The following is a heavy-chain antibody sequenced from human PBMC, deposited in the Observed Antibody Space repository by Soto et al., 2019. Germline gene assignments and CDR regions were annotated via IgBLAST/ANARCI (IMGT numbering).Heavy chain of an antibody. V-gene: IGHV1-18*01. CDR2: ISAYNGNT. J-gene: IGHJ5*02. Sequence: QVQLVQSGAEVKKPGASVTVSCKASGYTFTSYGISWVRQAPGQGLEWMGWISAYNGNTNYAQKLQGRVTMTTDTSTSTAYMELRSLRSDDTAVYYCARGCSSTSCYYTNWFDPWGQGTLVTVSS. D-gene: IGHD2-2*01. CDR3: ARGCSSTSCYYTNWFDP. CDR1: GYTFTSYG.